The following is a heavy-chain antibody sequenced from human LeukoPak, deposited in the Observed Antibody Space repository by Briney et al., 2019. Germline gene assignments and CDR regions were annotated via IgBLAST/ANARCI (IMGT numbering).Heavy chain of an antibody. CDR1: GFTFSSYE. V-gene: IGHV3-48*03. Sequence: PGGSLRLSCAASGFTFSSYEMNWVRQAPGKGLEWVSYISSSGGTIYYADSVKGRFTISRDNAKNSLFLQMNSLRDEDTAVYYCARRRVKWFSLDYWGQGTLVTVSS. D-gene: IGHD3-22*01. CDR2: ISSSGGTI. J-gene: IGHJ4*02. CDR3: ARRRVKWFSLDY.